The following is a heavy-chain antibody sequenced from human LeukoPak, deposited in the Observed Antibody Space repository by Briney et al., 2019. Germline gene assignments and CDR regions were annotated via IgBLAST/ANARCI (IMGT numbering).Heavy chain of an antibody. CDR3: ARGQDRKAPDY. Sequence: SETLSLTCTVSGGSISSGGYYWSWIRQPPGKGLEWIGYIYHSGSTYYNPSLKSRVTISVDRSKNQFSLKLSSVTAADTAVYYCARGQDRKAPDYWGQGTLVTVSS. J-gene: IGHJ4*02. D-gene: IGHD1-14*01. V-gene: IGHV4-30-2*01. CDR2: IYHSGST. CDR1: GGSISSGGYY.